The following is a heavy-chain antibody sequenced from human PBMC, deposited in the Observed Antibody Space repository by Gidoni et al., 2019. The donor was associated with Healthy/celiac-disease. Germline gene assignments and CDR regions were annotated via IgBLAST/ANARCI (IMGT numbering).Heavy chain of an antibody. D-gene: IGHD5-18*01. CDR2: SNHSGST. V-gene: IGHV4-34*01. CDR3: ARQQLARLNWFDP. J-gene: IGHJ5*02. CDR1: GGSFSGYY. Sequence: QVQLQQWGAGRWKLSEALSLTCPVYGGSFSGYYWSWIRKPPGKGLEWIGESNHSGSTNYNPSLKSRVTISVDTSKNQFSLKLSSVTAADTAVYYCARQQLARLNWFDPWGQGTLVTVSS.